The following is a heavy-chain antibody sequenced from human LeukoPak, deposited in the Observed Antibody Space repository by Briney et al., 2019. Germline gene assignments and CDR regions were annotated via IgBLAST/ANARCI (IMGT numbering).Heavy chain of an antibody. D-gene: IGHD3-16*02. Sequence: GGSLRLSCAASGFTFSSYWMHWVRQTPGKGLVWVSRINTDGSSTSYADSVKGRFTISRDNAKNTMYLQMNSLRAEDTAVYYCARDVGPYDYVWGSYRSGPFDIWGQGTMVTVSP. CDR2: INTDGSST. J-gene: IGHJ3*02. CDR1: GFTFSSYW. CDR3: ARDVGPYDYVWGSYRSGPFDI. V-gene: IGHV3-74*01.